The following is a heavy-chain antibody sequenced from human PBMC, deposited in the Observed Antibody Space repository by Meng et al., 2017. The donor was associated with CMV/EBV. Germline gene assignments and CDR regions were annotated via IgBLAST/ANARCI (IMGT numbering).Heavy chain of an antibody. V-gene: IGHV3-73*01. D-gene: IGHD1-26*01. Sequence: GESLRLSCAASGFTFSGPAMHWVRQASGKGLEWVGRIRSKANSYATAYAASVKGRFTISRDDSKNTAYLQMNSLKTEDTAVYYCTRSSGSRPSDYWGQGTLVTVSS. CDR3: TRSSGSRPSDY. CDR1: GFTFSGPA. CDR2: IRSKANSYAT. J-gene: IGHJ4*02.